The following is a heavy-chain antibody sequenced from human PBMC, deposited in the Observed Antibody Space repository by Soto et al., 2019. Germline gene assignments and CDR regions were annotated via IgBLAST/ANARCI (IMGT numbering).Heavy chain of an antibody. V-gene: IGHV1-18*01. Sequence: GASVKVSCTASGYTFTSYGISWVRQAPGQGLEWMGWISAYNGNTNYAQKLQGRVTMTTDTSTNTAYMELSSLRSEDTAVYYCAASIAARRGAFDIWGQGTMVTVSS. CDR3: AASIAARRGAFDI. CDR2: ISAYNGNT. J-gene: IGHJ3*02. D-gene: IGHD6-6*01. CDR1: GYTFTSYG.